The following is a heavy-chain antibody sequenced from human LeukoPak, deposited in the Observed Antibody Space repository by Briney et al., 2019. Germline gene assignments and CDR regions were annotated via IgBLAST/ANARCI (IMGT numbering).Heavy chain of an antibody. CDR1: GFTFNSYA. Sequence: GGSLSLSCEASGFTFNSYAMSWVRQAPGKGLEWVSAISGSGGSTYYADSVKGRFTISRDSSKNTLYLQMNSLRAEDTAVYYCAKSASRDYGGNSYWFDPWGQGTLVTVSS. J-gene: IGHJ5*02. CDR2: ISGSGGST. CDR3: AKSASRDYGGNSYWFDP. V-gene: IGHV3-23*01. D-gene: IGHD4-23*01.